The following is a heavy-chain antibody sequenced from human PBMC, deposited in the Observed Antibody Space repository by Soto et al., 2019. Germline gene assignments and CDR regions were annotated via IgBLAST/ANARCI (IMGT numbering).Heavy chain of an antibody. V-gene: IGHV3-11*01. D-gene: IGHD6-25*01. CDR3: ARGSIGFLKGGWFDP. CDR1: GFTFSDYS. Sequence: GGSLRLSCAVSGFTFSDYSMNWLRQAPGKGLEWVSYISSTGNTIYYADSVKGRFTISRDTANNSLHLQMNNLRADDTAVYFCARGSIGFLKGGWFDPWGQGTLVTVSS. J-gene: IGHJ5*02. CDR2: ISSTGNTI.